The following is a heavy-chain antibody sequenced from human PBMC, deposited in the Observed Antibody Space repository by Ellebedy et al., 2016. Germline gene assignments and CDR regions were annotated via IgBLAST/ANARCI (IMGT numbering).Heavy chain of an antibody. D-gene: IGHD4-23*01. CDR3: ATRRYGGFDV. J-gene: IGHJ3*01. V-gene: IGHV3-53*01. CDR1: GFSVSSND. CDR2: IYGGGAS. Sequence: GESLKISXAVSGFSVSSNDMSWVRQAPGKGLELVSLIYGGGASYYADSVKGRFTISRDSSKNTLYLHMNNLRPEDTAVYYCATRRYGGFDVWGQGTMVTVSS.